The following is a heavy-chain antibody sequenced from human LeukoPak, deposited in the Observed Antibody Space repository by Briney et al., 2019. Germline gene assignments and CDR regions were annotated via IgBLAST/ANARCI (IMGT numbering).Heavy chain of an antibody. CDR2: ISWNSGSI. J-gene: IGHJ4*02. CDR1: GFTFDDYA. CDR3: AKEKVAAVIFDY. V-gene: IGHV3-9*01. Sequence: GGSLRLSCAASGFTFDDYAMHWVRQAPGKGLEWVSGISWNSGSIGYADSVKGRFTISRDNAKNSLYLQMNSLRAEDTALYYCAKEKVAAVIFDYWGQGTLATVSS. D-gene: IGHD2-2*01.